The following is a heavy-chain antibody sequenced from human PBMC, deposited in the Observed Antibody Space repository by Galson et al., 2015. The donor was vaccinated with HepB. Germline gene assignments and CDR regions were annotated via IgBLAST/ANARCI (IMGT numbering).Heavy chain of an antibody. V-gene: IGHV3-30*04. CDR1: GFTFSSYA. Sequence: SLRLSCAASGFTFSSYAMHWVRQAPGKGLEWVAVISYDGSNKYYADSVKGRFTISRDNSKNTLYLQMNSLRAEDTAVYYCARDSLITMVRGVIALYGMDVWGQGTTVTVSS. CDR2: ISYDGSNK. D-gene: IGHD3-10*01. J-gene: IGHJ6*02. CDR3: ARDSLITMVRGVIALYGMDV.